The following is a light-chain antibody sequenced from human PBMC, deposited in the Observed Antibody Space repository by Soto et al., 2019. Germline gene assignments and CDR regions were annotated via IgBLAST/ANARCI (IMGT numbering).Light chain of an antibody. J-gene: IGKJ4*02. CDR3: QQYNNLPRT. Sequence: EIVLTQSPGTRPLSPGEGATLSCGASQSFTSNYLAWYQQKPGQAPRLLIYGASTRATGIPDRFSGSGSGTEFTLTISSLQSEDYAVYYCQQYNNLPRTFGGGTKVDIK. CDR2: GAS. V-gene: IGKV3D-15*01. CDR1: QSFTSN.